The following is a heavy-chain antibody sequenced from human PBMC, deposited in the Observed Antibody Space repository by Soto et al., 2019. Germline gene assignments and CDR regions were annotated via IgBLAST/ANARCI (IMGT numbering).Heavy chain of an antibody. CDR3: ARGEKYFYDSSGSYLKTGYYYGMDV. V-gene: IGHV4-30-2*01. CDR1: GGSISSGGYF. CDR2: IYNSGST. Sequence: PSETLSLTCAVSGGSISSGGYFWSWIRQPPGKGLEWIGYIYNSGSTYYKPSLKNQVNISVDTSKNQFSLKLSSVTAADTAVYYCARGEKYFYDSSGSYLKTGYYYGMDVWGQGTTVTVSS. D-gene: IGHD3-22*01. J-gene: IGHJ6*02.